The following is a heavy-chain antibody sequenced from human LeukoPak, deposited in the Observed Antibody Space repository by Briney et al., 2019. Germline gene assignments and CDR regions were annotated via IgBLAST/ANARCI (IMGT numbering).Heavy chain of an antibody. CDR3: ARDRGDRDYYFDQ. J-gene: IGHJ4*02. CDR1: GFTFSSYG. Sequence: GGSLRLSCAASGFTFSSYGIHWARQAPGKWLGWVAVVWYDGSEKYYADSVKGRFTITRDNSKNTLYLQMNRLRAEDTAIYYCARDRGDRDYYFDQWGQGTLVTVSS. CDR2: VWYDGSEK. V-gene: IGHV3-33*01. D-gene: IGHD7-27*01.